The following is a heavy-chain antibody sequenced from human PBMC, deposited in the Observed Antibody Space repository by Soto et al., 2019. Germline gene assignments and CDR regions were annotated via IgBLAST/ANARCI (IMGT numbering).Heavy chain of an antibody. Sequence: SLRLSCAASGFTLDDYAMHWVRQAPGKGLEWVSGISWNSGSIGYADSVKGRFTISRDNAKNSLYLQMNSLRAEDTALYYCASGGISLDYWGQGTLVTVSS. CDR3: ASGGISLDY. D-gene: IGHD6-13*01. J-gene: IGHJ4*02. V-gene: IGHV3-9*01. CDR2: ISWNSGSI. CDR1: GFTLDDYA.